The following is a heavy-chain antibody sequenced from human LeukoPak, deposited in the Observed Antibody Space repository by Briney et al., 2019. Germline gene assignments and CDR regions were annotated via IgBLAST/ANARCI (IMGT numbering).Heavy chain of an antibody. J-gene: IGHJ3*01. D-gene: IGHD2-15*01. V-gene: IGHV3-30*18. Sequence: GRSLRLSCAASGFTFTNYGMHWVRQAAGKGLEWVAAISYDGRNKYYADSVKGRFTISRDNSKHTLNLQMNSLRTEGTAVFYCAKPRDIDSWAFDVWGQGTMVTVSS. CDR1: GFTFTNYG. CDR2: ISYDGRNK. CDR3: AKPRDIDSWAFDV.